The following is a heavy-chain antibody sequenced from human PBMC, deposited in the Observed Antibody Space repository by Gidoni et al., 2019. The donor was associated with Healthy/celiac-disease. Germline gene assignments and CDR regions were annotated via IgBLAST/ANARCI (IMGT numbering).Heavy chain of an antibody. Sequence: EVQLLESGGGLVQPGGSLRLSCAASGFTFSSHAMSWVRQAPGKGLEWVSAISGSGGSTYYADSVKGRFTISRDNSKNTLYLQMNSLRAEDTAVYYCAKIIEMATIMPYFDYWGQGTLVTVSS. J-gene: IGHJ4*02. CDR1: GFTFSSHA. CDR3: AKIIEMATIMPYFDY. D-gene: IGHD5-12*01. CDR2: ISGSGGST. V-gene: IGHV3-23*01.